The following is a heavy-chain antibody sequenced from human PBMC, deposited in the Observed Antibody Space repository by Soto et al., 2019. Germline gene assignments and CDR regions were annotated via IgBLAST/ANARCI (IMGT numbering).Heavy chain of an antibody. D-gene: IGHD3-10*01. CDR1: GGSISSYY. Sequence: ASETLSLTCTVSGGSISSYYWSWIRQPPGKGLEWIGYIYYSGSTTYNPSLKSRVTISVDTSKNQFSLKLSSVTAADTAVYYCARVRGGDFDIWGQGTMVTVSS. J-gene: IGHJ3*02. CDR3: ARVRGGDFDI. V-gene: IGHV4-59*01. CDR2: IYYSGST.